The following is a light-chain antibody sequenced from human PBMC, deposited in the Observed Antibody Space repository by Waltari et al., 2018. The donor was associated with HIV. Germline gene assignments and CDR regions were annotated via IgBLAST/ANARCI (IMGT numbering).Light chain of an antibody. CDR3: ESYTSTSVWV. CDR1: SNDVGGYNY. V-gene: IGLV2-14*03. CDR2: DVS. J-gene: IGLJ3*02. Sequence: QSALTQPASVSGSPGQSITISCTGSSNDVGGYNYVSWYQQHPGKAPRLMIYDVSTRPSWVSDRFSGSKSGDTDSLTISGLQPEDEADYYCESYTSTSVWVFGGGTRLTVL.